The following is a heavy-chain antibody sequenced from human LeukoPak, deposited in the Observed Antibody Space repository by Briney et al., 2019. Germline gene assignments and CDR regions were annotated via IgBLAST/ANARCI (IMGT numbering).Heavy chain of an antibody. D-gene: IGHD5-12*01. CDR3: ARDDSGYDYLFGY. CDR1: GFIFSSYG. V-gene: IGHV3-30*03. J-gene: IGHJ4*02. Sequence: GGSLRLSCAASGFIFSSYGMHWVRQAPGKGLDWVAVISYDGSNKYYADSVKGRFTISRDNSKNTLYLQMNSLRAEDTAVYYCARDDSGYDYLFGYWGQGTLVTVSS. CDR2: ISYDGSNK.